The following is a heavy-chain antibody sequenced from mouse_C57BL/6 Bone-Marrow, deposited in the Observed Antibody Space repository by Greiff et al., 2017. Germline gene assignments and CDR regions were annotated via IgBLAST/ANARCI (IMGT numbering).Heavy chain of an antibody. J-gene: IGHJ1*03. CDR2: IDPNSGGT. CDR1: GYTFTSYW. Sequence: QVQLQQPGAELVKPGASVKLSCNASGYTFTSYWMHWVKQRPGRGLEWIGRIDPNSGGTKYNEKFKSKATLTVDKPSSTAYMQLSSLTSEDSAVYYCARAGGMIKAYFDVWGTGTTVTVSS. CDR3: ARAGGMIKAYFDV. V-gene: IGHV1-72*01. D-gene: IGHD2-4*01.